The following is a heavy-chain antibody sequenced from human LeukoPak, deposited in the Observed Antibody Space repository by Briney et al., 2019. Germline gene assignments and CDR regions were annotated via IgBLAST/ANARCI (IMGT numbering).Heavy chain of an antibody. J-gene: IGHJ4*02. CDR3: ARGYGSGSYFVY. CDR1: GGSITSGSYY. Sequence: SETLSLTCTVSGGSITSGSYYWTWIRQPPGKGLEWIGEINQSGSTNQNPSLKSRVTISIDTSKNQFSLKLSSVTAADTAVYYCARGYGSGSYFVYWGQGTLVTVSS. CDR2: INQSGST. V-gene: IGHV4-39*07. D-gene: IGHD3-10*01.